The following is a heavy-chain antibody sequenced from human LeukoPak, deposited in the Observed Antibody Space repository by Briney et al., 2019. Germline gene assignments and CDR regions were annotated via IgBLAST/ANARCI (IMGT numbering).Heavy chain of an antibody. V-gene: IGHV1-69*10. CDR3: AREPEGLTTESH. CDR2: IILILDIA. Sequence: GASVKVSCKTSGGTFTNYIISWVRQAPGQGLEGVGPIILILDIANYAQKFQGRVAITADTSTSTAYMELSDLGSEDTAVYFCAREPEGLTTESHWGQGTLVTVSS. CDR1: GGTFTNYI. D-gene: IGHD1-14*01. J-gene: IGHJ4*02.